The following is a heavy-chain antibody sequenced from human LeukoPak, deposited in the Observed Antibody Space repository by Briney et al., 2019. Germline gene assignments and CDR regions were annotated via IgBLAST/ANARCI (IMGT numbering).Heavy chain of an antibody. CDR2: IIPIFGSA. V-gene: IGHV1-69*05. CDR1: GGTFSSYA. J-gene: IGHJ3*02. D-gene: IGHD3-22*01. CDR3: ARVKPNYYDSSAYGTFDI. Sequence: GSSVKVSCKASGGTFSSYAISWVRQAPGQGLEWMGGIIPIFGSANYAQKFQGRVTMTRDTSTSTVYMELSSLRSEDTPVYYCARVKPNYYDSSAYGTFDIWGQGTMVTVSS.